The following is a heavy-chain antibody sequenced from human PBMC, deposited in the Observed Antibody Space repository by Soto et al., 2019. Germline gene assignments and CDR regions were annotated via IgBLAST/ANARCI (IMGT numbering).Heavy chain of an antibody. CDR1: GYAFKNYA. V-gene: IGHV1-18*04. J-gene: IGHJ2*01. Sequence: QVQLVQSGGEVREPGASVKVSCEASGYAFKNYAITWVRQAPGQGLEWMGWITVYNGNTNYAEGLQGRVTMTTDTSTNTAYMELWRLRSDDTAVYFCARGFSYGSYWSFDLWGRGTLVTVSS. CDR3: ARGFSYGSYWSFDL. CDR2: ITVYNGNT. D-gene: IGHD3-16*01.